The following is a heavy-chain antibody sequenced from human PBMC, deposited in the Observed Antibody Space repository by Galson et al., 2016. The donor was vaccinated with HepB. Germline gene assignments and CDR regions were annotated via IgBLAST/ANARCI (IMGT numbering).Heavy chain of an antibody. D-gene: IGHD4-23*01. CDR2: IYSSGSS. J-gene: IGHJ4*02. Sequence: SETLSLTCTVSGGSIKTNYWSWIRQFPGKGLEWIGGIYSSGSSNYTPSLKSRVTTSMDTSKKQIHLKLTSVTAAGTAVYYCASDSWELRYFNYWGQGTLVTVSS. CDR1: GGSIKTNY. CDR3: ASDSWELRYFNY. V-gene: IGHV4-4*08.